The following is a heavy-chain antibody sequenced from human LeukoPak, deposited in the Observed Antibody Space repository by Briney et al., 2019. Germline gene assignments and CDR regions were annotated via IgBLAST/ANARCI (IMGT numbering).Heavy chain of an antibody. CDR2: INHSGST. Sequence: SETLSLTCAVYGGSFSGYYWSWIRQPPGKGLEWIGEINHSGSTNYNPSLKSRVAISVDTPKNQFSLKLSSVTAADTAVYYCARRGGYYYGSGSYRNWFDPWGQGTLVTVSS. V-gene: IGHV4-34*01. D-gene: IGHD3-10*01. CDR3: ARRGGYYYGSGSYRNWFDP. CDR1: GGSFSGYY. J-gene: IGHJ5*02.